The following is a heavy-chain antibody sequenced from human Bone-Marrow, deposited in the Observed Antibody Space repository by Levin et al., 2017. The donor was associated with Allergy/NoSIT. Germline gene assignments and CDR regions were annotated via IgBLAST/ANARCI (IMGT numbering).Heavy chain of an antibody. CDR1: GFTFSSYW. J-gene: IGHJ4*02. D-gene: IGHD2-15*01. V-gene: IGHV3-74*01. Sequence: GASVKVSCAASGFTFSSYWMHWVRQPPGKGLVWVSRIYPDGSSTTYADSVQGRFTISRDNAKNTLYLQMNSLRTEDTAVYYCTRDGGGLGYWGQGTLVTVSS. CDR3: TRDGGGLGY. CDR2: IYPDGSST.